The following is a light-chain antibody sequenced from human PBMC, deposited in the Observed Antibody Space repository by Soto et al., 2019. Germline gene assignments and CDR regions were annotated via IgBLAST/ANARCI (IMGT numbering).Light chain of an antibody. CDR1: RSDVGGYNY. V-gene: IGLV2-14*03. CDR3: SSYTSSTPRV. Sequence: QSVLTQPRSVSASPGHSVTISCTGTRSDVGGYNYVSWYQHHPGKAPKLIIYDVSNRPSGVSNRFSGSKSGNTASLTISGLQAEDEADYYCSSYTSSTPRVFGTGTKVTVL. CDR2: DVS. J-gene: IGLJ1*01.